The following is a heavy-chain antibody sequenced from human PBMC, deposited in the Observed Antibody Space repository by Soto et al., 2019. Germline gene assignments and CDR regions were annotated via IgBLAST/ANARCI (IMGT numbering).Heavy chain of an antibody. Sequence: GGSLRLSCAASGFTFSSYSMNWVRQAPGKGLEWVSSISSSSSYIYYADSVKGRFTISRDNAKNSLYLQMNSLRAEDTAVYYCAREDSSGYDAFDIWGQGTMVTVSS. CDR3: AREDSSGYDAFDI. V-gene: IGHV3-21*01. CDR1: GFTFSSYS. J-gene: IGHJ3*02. CDR2: ISSSSSYI. D-gene: IGHD6-19*01.